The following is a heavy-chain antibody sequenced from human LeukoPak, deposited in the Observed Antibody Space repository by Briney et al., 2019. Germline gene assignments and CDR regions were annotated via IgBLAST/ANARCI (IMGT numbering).Heavy chain of an antibody. CDR1: GGTFSSYA. Sequence: SVKVSCKASGGTFSSYAISWVRQAPGQGLEWMGGVIPIFGTANYAQKSQGRVTITADESTSTAYMELSSLRSEDTAVYYCASSGQLTHFDYWGQGTLVTVSS. J-gene: IGHJ4*02. D-gene: IGHD2-2*01. CDR2: VIPIFGTA. V-gene: IGHV1-69*01. CDR3: ASSGQLTHFDY.